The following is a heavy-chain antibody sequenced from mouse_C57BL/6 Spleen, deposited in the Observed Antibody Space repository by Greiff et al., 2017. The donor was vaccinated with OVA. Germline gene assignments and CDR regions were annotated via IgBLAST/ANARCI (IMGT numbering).Heavy chain of an antibody. CDR3: ARPGYYGSSAWFAY. CDR2: IDPSDSYT. D-gene: IGHD1-1*01. CDR1: GYTFTSYW. J-gene: IGHJ3*01. V-gene: IGHV1-50*01. Sequence: QVQLKQPGAELVKPGASVKLSCKASGYTFTSYWMQWVKQRPGQGLEWIGEIDPSDSYTNYNQKFKGKATLTVDTSSSTAYMQLSSLTSEDSAVYYCARPGYYGSSAWFAYWGQGTLVTVSA.